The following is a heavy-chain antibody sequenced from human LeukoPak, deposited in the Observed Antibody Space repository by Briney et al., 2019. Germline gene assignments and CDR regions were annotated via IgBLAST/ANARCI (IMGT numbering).Heavy chain of an antibody. CDR3: AREYHGRGVSLDY. CDR1: GGSISSDDYY. Sequence: SETLSLTCTVSGGSISSDDYYWSWIRQPPGTGLEWIGYIYYSGSTYYNPSLKSRITISVDTSKNQFSLKLSSVTAADTAVYYCAREYHGRGVSLDYWGQGTLVTVSS. V-gene: IGHV4-30-4*01. CDR2: IYYSGST. J-gene: IGHJ4*02. D-gene: IGHD3-10*01.